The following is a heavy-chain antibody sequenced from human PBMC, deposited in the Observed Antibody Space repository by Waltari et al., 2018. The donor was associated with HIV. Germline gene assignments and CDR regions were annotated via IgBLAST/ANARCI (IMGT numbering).Heavy chain of an antibody. D-gene: IGHD6-19*01. CDR2: MNPNRGNT. CDR3: ARGTTVARVFDY. Sequence: QVQLVQSGAEVVKPGASVKVSCKASGYTFNSYDLSWVRQATGQGLEWMGWMNPNRGNTGSAQKFQGGLTMTRNTSISTAYMELSSLRSEDTAVYYCARGTTVARVFDYWGQGTLVTVSS. V-gene: IGHV1-8*01. J-gene: IGHJ4*02. CDR1: GYTFNSYD.